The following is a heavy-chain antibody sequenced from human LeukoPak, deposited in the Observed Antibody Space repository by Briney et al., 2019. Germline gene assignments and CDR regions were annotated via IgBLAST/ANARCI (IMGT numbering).Heavy chain of an antibody. J-gene: IGHJ6*03. CDR3: ARAVAGRWGYYMDV. V-gene: IGHV3-48*01. Sequence: PGGSLRLSCAASGFTFSSYSMNWVRQAPGKGLEWVSYISSSSSTIYYADSVKGRFTISRDNAKNSLYLQMNSLRAEDTAVYYCARAVAGRWGYYMDVWGKGTTVTVSS. CDR2: ISSSSSTI. CDR1: GFTFSSYS. D-gene: IGHD6-19*01.